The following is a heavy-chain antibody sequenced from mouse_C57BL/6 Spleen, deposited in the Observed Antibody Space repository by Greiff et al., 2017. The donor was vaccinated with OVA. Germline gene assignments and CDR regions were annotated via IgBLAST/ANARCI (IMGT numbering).Heavy chain of an antibody. V-gene: IGHV1-64*01. CDR1: GYTFTSYW. J-gene: IGHJ2*01. CDR3: ARGTTVYYFDY. CDR2: IHPNSGST. Sequence: QVQLQQSGAELVKPGASVKLSCKASGYTFTSYWMHWVKQRPGQGLEWIGMIHPNSGSTNYNEKFKSKATLTVDKSSSTAYMQLSSLTSEDSAVYYCARGTTVYYFDYWGQGTTLTVSS. D-gene: IGHD1-1*01.